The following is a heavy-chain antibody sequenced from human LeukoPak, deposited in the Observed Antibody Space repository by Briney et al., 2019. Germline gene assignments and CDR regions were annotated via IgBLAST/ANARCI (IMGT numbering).Heavy chain of an antibody. V-gene: IGHV4-30-2*01. J-gene: IGHJ4*02. CDR3: ARWGGYYDILTGLDY. CDR1: GGSISSGGYY. Sequence: PSQTLSLTCTVSGGSISSGGYYWSWIRQPPGKGLEWNGYIYHSGSTYYNPSLKSRVTISVDRSKNQFSLKLSSVTAADTAVYYCARWGGYYDILTGLDYWGQGTLVTVSS. CDR2: IYHSGST. D-gene: IGHD3-9*01.